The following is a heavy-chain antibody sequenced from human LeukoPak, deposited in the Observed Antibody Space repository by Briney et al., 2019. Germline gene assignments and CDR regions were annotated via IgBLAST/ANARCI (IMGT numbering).Heavy chain of an antibody. CDR3: AKVRASGLIYFDY. CDR1: GFTFSSYA. Sequence: GGSLRLSCVASGFTFSSYAINWVRQAPGKGLEWVSGISGSGGSTYYADSVKGRFTISRDNSKNTLYLQMNSLRADDTAVYYCAKVRASGLIYFDYWGQGTLVTVSS. V-gene: IGHV3-23*01. D-gene: IGHD3-16*01. CDR2: ISGSGGST. J-gene: IGHJ4*02.